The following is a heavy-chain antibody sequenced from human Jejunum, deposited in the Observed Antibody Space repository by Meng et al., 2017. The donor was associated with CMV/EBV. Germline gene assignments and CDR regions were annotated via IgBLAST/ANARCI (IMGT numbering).Heavy chain of an antibody. D-gene: IGHD5-12*01. V-gene: IGHV3-7*01. J-gene: IGHJ4*02. CDR3: VRVVATEDY. CDR2: IKKDGTEM. CDR1: GFTISTYW. Sequence: LSCAVSGFTISTYWMGWVRQAPGKEPEWVANIKKDGTEMYYADSVKGRFTISRDNAKNSLYLQMNSPGVDDTAVYYCVRVVATEDYWGQGTLVTVSS.